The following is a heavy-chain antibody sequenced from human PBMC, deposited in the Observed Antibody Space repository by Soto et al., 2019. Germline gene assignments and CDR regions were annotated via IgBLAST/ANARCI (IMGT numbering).Heavy chain of an antibody. Sequence: QVQLQESGPGLVKPSETLSLTCTVSGGSMSTYYWTWIRQPPGRGLEWIGYVYYTGSTKYNPSLESRVTISIDSSTNHFALSLSSVTAADTAVYYGARRKTRPEAFDYWGHGTLATVSS. CDR3: ARRKTRPEAFDY. D-gene: IGHD6-25*01. CDR2: VYYTGST. J-gene: IGHJ4*01. V-gene: IGHV4-59*08. CDR1: GGSMSTYY.